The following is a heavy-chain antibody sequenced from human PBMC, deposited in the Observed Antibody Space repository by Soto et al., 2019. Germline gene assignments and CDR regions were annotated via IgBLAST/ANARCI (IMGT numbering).Heavy chain of an antibody. D-gene: IGHD3-10*01. J-gene: IGHJ4*02. CDR2: VSTYNGNT. CDR3: TRGAGQGSGSYD. CDR1: GYIFTSFG. V-gene: IGHV1-18*01. Sequence: QVQLVQSGAEVKKPGASVKVSCKASGYIFTSFGITWVRQAPGQGLEWMGWVSTYNGNTKYAQKLQGRVTMSPETSTSTAYMELRSLRSDDTAVYYCTRGAGQGSGSYDWGQGTLVTVSS.